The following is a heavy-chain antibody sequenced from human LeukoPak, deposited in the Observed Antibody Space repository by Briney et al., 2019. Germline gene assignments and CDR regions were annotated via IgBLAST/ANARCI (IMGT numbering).Heavy chain of an antibody. CDR3: ARDYKYAFDN. J-gene: IGHJ4*02. CDR1: GFRFSDYS. D-gene: IGHD5-24*01. CDR2: IGISSGNT. Sequence: GGSLRLSCAASGFRFSDYSMNWVRQAPGKGLEWIPYIGISSGNTNYADSVKGRFTISGDKAKNSLYLQMNSLRVEDTAVYYCARDYKYAFDNWGQGTLVTVSS. V-gene: IGHV3-48*01.